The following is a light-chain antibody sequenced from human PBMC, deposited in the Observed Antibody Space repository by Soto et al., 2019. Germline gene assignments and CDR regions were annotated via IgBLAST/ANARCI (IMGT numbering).Light chain of an antibody. V-gene: IGKV1-5*01. CDR1: QSIGRW. CDR2: DAS. CDR3: QQYYSYWT. Sequence: DIQMTQSLSTLSASVGDTVTVTCRASQSIGRWLAWYQQKPGKAPKLLIFDASTLENGVPARFSGSRSGPEFSLTISGLQPDDFATYYCQQYYSYWTFGQGTKVDIK. J-gene: IGKJ1*01.